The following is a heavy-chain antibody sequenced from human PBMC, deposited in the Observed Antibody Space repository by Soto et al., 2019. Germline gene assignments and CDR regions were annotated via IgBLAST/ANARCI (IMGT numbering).Heavy chain of an antibody. Sequence: QVQLVQSGAEVKKPGSSVKVSCKASGGTFSSYTISWVRQAPGQGLEWMGRSIPILGIANYAQKFQGRVRMTADISASTDYMELSSLRSDDTAVYYSASTNNDILPGLDYFQHWGQGALVTVST. CDR3: ASTNNDILPGLDYFQH. D-gene: IGHD3-9*01. J-gene: IGHJ1*01. V-gene: IGHV1-69*02. CDR2: SIPILGIA. CDR1: GGTFSSYT.